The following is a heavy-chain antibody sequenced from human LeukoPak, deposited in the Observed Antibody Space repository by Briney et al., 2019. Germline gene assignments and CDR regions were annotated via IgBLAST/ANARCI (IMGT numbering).Heavy chain of an antibody. CDR3: AKWGDYDILTGYYVPDY. J-gene: IGHJ4*02. Sequence: GGSLRLSCVASGFTFTNYAMSWVRQAPGKGLEWVPAITGSDGTSHYADSVKGRFTISRDNSKNTLYLQVNSLRAEDTAVYYCAKWGDYDILTGYYVPDYWGQGTLVTVSS. CDR2: ITGSDGTS. D-gene: IGHD3-9*01. CDR1: GFTFTNYA. V-gene: IGHV3-23*01.